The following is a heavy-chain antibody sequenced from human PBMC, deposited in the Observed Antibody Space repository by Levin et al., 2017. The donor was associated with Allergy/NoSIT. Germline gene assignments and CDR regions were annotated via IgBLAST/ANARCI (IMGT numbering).Heavy chain of an antibody. D-gene: IGHD4-23*01. J-gene: IGHJ5*02. CDR3: AKDLGDYGDNSQNWFDP. V-gene: IGHV3-23*01. Sequence: VASVKVSCAASGFTFSSYAMIWVRQAPGRGLEWVSAISGSGGSTYYADSVEGRFTISRDNSKNTVYLQMNSLRAEDSALYYCAKDLGDYGDNSQNWFDPWGQGTLVTVSS. CDR1: GFTFSSYA. CDR2: ISGSGGST.